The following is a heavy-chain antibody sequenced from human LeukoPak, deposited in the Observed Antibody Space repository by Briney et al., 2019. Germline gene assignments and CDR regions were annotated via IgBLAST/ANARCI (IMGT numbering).Heavy chain of an antibody. J-gene: IGHJ4*02. Sequence: GESLRISCQASGYNSVNYWIGCVRQMSGKGLEWMGIIYPRSSAAKYSPSFEGQVTISVDKSINTAYLQWTSLRASDTAMYFCARRSFDSWGQGTRVTVSP. CDR2: IYPRSSAA. CDR1: GYNSVNYW. D-gene: IGHD6-19*01. CDR3: ARRSFDS. V-gene: IGHV5-51*01.